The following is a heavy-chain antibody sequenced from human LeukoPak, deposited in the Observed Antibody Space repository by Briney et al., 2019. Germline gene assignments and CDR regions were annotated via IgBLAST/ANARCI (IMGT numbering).Heavy chain of an antibody. CDR3: ARDIDAFDI. J-gene: IGHJ3*02. CDR2: IYYSGST. CDR1: GGSFSSHY. V-gene: IGHV4-59*11. Sequence: PSETRSLTCTVSGGSFSSHYWSWIRQPPGKGLEWIGYIYYSGSTNYNPSLKSRVTISVDTYKNQFSLKLSSVTAADTAVYYCARDIDAFDIWGQGTMVAVSS.